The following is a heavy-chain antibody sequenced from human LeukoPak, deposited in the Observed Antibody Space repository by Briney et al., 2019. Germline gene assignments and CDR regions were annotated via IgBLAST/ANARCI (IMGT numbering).Heavy chain of an antibody. Sequence: GGSLRLSCAASGFSFSGCGMGWVRQAPGKGLEWVSTLSRTGDYTYYADSVKGRFSISRDNSKNTLYLQMASLRVEDTAIYYCAKLPAPGGDYVYFDSWGQGTLVTVSS. CDR3: AKLPAPGGDYVYFDS. CDR1: GFSFSGCG. J-gene: IGHJ4*02. CDR2: LSRTGDYT. V-gene: IGHV3-23*01. D-gene: IGHD3-16*01.